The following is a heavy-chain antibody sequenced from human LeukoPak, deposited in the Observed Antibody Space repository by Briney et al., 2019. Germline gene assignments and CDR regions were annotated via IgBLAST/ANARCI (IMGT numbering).Heavy chain of an antibody. CDR3: ASRIVGAITLYYFDY. V-gene: IGHV1-8*01. Sequence: ASVKVSCKASGYTFTSYDINWVRQATGQGLEWMGWMNPNSGNTGYAQKFQGRVTMTRNTSISTAYMELSSLRSEDTAVYYCASRIVGAITLYYFDYWGQGTLVTVSS. J-gene: IGHJ4*02. CDR1: GYTFTSYD. D-gene: IGHD1-26*01. CDR2: MNPNSGNT.